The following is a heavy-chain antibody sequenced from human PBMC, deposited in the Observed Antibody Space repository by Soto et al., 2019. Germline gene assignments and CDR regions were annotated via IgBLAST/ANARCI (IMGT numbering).Heavy chain of an antibody. CDR3: ARDGYDSSGDSEYFQY. D-gene: IGHD3-22*01. J-gene: IGHJ1*01. CDR1: GFTFSTYE. CDR2: ISSSGSSI. Sequence: GGSLRLSCAASGFTFSTYEMNWVRQAPGKGLEWISYISSSGSSIYHADSVKGRFTISRDNAWNSLHLQMNSLRVEDTAVYYCARDGYDSSGDSEYFQYWGQGTLVTVSS. V-gene: IGHV3-48*03.